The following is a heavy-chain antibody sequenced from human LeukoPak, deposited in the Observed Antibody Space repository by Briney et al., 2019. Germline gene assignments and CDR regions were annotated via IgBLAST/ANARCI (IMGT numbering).Heavy chain of an antibody. CDR1: GGSISSYY. CDR3: ARAVAAAFDYCYYGMDV. D-gene: IGHD6-13*01. Sequence: ETLSLTCTVSGGSISSYYWSWIRQPPGKGLEWIGYIYYSGSTNYNPSLKSRVTISVDTSKNQFSLKLSSVTAADTAVYYCARAVAAAFDYCYYGMDVWGQGTTVTVSS. CDR2: IYYSGST. J-gene: IGHJ6*02. V-gene: IGHV4-59*01.